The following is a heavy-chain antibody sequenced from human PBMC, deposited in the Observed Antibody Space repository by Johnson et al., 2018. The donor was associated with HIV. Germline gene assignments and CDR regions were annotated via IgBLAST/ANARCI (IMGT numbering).Heavy chain of an antibody. V-gene: IGHV3-30*04. J-gene: IGHJ3*01. Sequence: QAPAKGLEWVAVISYDGSDKYYADSVKGRLTISRDSSKNTLYLEMNSLRLEDTAVYYCASGDHDGFLGQGTMVTVSS. CDR2: ISYDGSDK. CDR3: ASGDHDGF.